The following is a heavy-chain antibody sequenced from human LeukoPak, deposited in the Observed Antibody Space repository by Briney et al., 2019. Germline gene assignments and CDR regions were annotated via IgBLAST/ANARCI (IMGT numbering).Heavy chain of an antibody. CDR1: GGSFSDYY. Sequence: PSETLSLTCAVFGGSFSDYYWSWIRQPPGMGLEWIGEINHSGSTNYNPSLKSRVTISIDTSKNQFSLRLSSVTAADTPMYYCARDLVAAPFEWGQGTLVTVSS. D-gene: IGHD2-15*01. CDR2: INHSGST. J-gene: IGHJ4*02. V-gene: IGHV4-34*01. CDR3: ARDLVAAPFE.